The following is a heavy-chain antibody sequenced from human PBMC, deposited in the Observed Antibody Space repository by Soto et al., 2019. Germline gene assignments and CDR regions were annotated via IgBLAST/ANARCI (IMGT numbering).Heavy chain of an antibody. V-gene: IGHV4-39*01. Sequence: SETLSLTCTVSGGSISSSSYYWGWIRQPPGKGLEWIGSIYYSGSTYYNPSLKSRVTISVDTSKNQFSLKLSSVTAADTAVYYCARHSDYCSSTSCYSNWFDPWGQGTLVTVSS. CDR2: IYYSGST. CDR3: ARHSDYCSSTSCYSNWFDP. J-gene: IGHJ5*02. D-gene: IGHD2-2*01. CDR1: GGSISSSSYY.